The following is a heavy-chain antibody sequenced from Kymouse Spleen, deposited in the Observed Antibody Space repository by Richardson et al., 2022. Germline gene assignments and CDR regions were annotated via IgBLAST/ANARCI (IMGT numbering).Heavy chain of an antibody. J-gene: IGHJ5*02. CDR3: ARNWNGGNWFDP. CDR1: GGSVSSGSYY. Sequence: QVQLQESGPGLVKPSETLSLTCTVSGGSVSSGSYYWSWIRQPPGKGLEWIGYIYYSGSTNYNPSLKSRVTISVDTSKNQFSLKLSSVTAADTAVYYCARNWNGGNWFDPWGQGTLVTVSS. V-gene: IGHV4-61*01. D-gene: IGHD1-1*01,IGHD1-20*01. CDR2: IYYSGST.